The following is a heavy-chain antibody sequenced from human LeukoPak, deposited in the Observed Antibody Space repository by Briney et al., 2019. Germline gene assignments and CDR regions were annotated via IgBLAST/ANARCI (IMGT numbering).Heavy chain of an antibody. CDR3: AKPRDSIVGTTTPTRLATLDI. J-gene: IGHJ3*02. CDR2: TSTGGGST. CDR1: GFTFSSNA. D-gene: IGHD1-26*01. Sequence: TGGSLRLSCAASGFTFSSNAMSWVRQAPGKGLEWVSATSTGGGSTYYADSVKGRFTISRDNPNNTLYLQMNNLRAEDTAVYYCAKPRDSIVGTTTPTRLATLDIWGQGTMVTVSS. V-gene: IGHV3-23*01.